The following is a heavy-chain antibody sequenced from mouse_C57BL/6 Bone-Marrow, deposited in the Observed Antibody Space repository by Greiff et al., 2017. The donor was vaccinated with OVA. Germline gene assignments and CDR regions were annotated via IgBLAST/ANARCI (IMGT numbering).Heavy chain of an antibody. CDR3: ARYLDGYPPYWYFDV. CDR2: INPNNGGT. Sequence: EVQLQQSGPELVKPGASVKISCKASGYTFTDYYMNWVKQSHGKSLEWIGDINPNNGGTSYNQKFKGKATLTVAKSSSTAYMELRSLTSEDSAVYYCARYLDGYPPYWYFDVWGTGTTVTVSS. CDR1: GYTFTDYY. V-gene: IGHV1-26*01. J-gene: IGHJ1*03. D-gene: IGHD2-3*01.